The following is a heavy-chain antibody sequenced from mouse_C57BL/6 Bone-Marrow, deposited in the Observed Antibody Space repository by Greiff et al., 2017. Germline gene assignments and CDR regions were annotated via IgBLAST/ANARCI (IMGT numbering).Heavy chain of an antibody. CDR2: IDPSDSYT. CDR3: ARGPLGGAMDY. CDR1: GYTFTRYW. V-gene: IGHV1-69*01. J-gene: IGHJ4*01. Sequence: QVQLQQPGAELVMPGASVKLSCKASGYTFTRYWMHWVKQRPGQGLEWIGEIDPSDSYTNYNQKFTGKSTLTVDKSSSTAYMQLSSLTSEDSAVYYCARGPLGGAMDYWGQGTSVTVSS. D-gene: IGHD4-1*01.